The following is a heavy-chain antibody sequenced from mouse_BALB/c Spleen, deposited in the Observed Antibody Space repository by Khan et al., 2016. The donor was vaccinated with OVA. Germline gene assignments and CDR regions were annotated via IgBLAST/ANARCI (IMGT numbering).Heavy chain of an antibody. V-gene: IGHV2-6-1*01. J-gene: IGHJ4*01. D-gene: IGHD2-10*01. CDR3: ARQPYYHYNVMDY. CDR1: GFSLTNYG. Sequence: VQLQESGPGLVAPSQSLSITCTISGFSLTNYGIHWVRQPPGKGLEWLVVIWSDGSTTYNSALKSRLSISKDNSKRQDFLKMNSLQTDDTAMYYCARQPYYHYNVMDYWGQGTSVTVSS. CDR2: IWSDGST.